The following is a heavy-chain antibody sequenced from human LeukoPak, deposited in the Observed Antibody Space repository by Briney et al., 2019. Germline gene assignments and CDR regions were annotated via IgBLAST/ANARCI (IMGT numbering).Heavy chain of an antibody. D-gene: IGHD3-16*01. Sequence: PGGSLRLSCVPSGFTFSSSEMHWVRQAPGKGWEWVSYISSSSSGSNSIYYAASVKGRFTISRDNAKNSLYLQMNSLRAEDTAVYYCARAGDTYYHYMDVWGKGTTVTVSS. J-gene: IGHJ6*03. CDR3: ARAGDTYYHYMDV. CDR1: GFTFSSSE. V-gene: IGHV3-48*01. CDR2: ISSSSSGSNSI.